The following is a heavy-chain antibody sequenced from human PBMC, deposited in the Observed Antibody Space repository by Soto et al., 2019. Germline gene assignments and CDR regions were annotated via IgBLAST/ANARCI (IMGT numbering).Heavy chain of an antibody. CDR1: GFSFSSYG. CDR2: TTYDGGIK. Sequence: QGQLVESGGGVVQPARPLRLSGAASGFSFSSYGMEWVRLAPGKGLEWVAATTYDGGIKHYVDSVKGRFTISRDNSKNTLYLQMNSLRVEDTATYYCAGALESPYFYNGLNVWGQGTTVTVAS. D-gene: IGHD1-1*01. V-gene: IGHV3-30*03. J-gene: IGHJ6*02. CDR3: AGALESPYFYNGLNV.